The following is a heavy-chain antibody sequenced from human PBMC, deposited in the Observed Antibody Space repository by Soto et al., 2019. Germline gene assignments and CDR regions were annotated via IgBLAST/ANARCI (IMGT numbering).Heavy chain of an antibody. CDR3: TCLPSVDGRTLCRCFDL. D-gene: IGHD3-10*02. J-gene: IGHJ2*01. CDR1: GCSFSESA. CDR2: IRNKVDNYAT. Sequence: GGSLTLSCAASGCSFSESAMHWVRQASGKGLEWVGRIRNKVDNYATVYAESVIGRFTISRDDSKTTAFLQMNSLRTGDKAVYYCTCLPSVDGRTLCRCFDLWGRGSLVTVSS. V-gene: IGHV3-73*01.